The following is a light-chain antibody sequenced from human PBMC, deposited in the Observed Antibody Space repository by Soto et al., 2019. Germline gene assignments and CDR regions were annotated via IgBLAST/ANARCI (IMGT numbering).Light chain of an antibody. Sequence: ESVMTQSPATLSVSPGEGATLSCKASQNVYNNLAWCQQRPGQPPRLLIYDASTRATGISARFSGSGYGTEFTLTISSLQSEDFAVYFCQQCRNWPLTFGGGTKVDIK. CDR3: QQCRNWPLT. CDR1: QNVYNN. CDR2: DAS. J-gene: IGKJ4*01. V-gene: IGKV3-15*01.